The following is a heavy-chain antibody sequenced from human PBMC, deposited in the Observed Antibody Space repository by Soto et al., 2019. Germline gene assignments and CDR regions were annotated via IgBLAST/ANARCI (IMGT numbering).Heavy chain of an antibody. CDR3: ARMGIHNNWFDP. Sequence: SGPTLVNPTQTLALTCTVSGFSLSNARMGVSWIRQPPGKALEWLAHIFSNDEKSYSTSLKSRLTISKDTSKSQVVLTMTNMDPVDTATYYCARMGIHNNWFDPWGQGTLVTVSS. CDR1: GFSLSNARMG. CDR2: IFSNDEK. D-gene: IGHD6-13*01. J-gene: IGHJ5*02. V-gene: IGHV2-26*01.